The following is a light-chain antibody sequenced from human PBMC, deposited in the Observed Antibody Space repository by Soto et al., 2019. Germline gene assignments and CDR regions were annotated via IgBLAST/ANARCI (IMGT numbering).Light chain of an antibody. CDR3: QQRSNWLIT. CDR2: GAS. Sequence: DIVLTQSPVTLSLSPGGRATLSCRAGESVSSNLAWYQQKPGQAPRLLIYGASNRATGIPARFSGSGSGTDFTLTISSLEPEDFAVYYCQQRSNWLITFGQGTRLEIK. J-gene: IGKJ5*01. CDR1: ESVSSN. V-gene: IGKV3-11*01.